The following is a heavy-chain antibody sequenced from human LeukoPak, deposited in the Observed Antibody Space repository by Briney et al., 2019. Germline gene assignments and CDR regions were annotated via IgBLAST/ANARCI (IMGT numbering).Heavy chain of an antibody. CDR2: IYYSGST. V-gene: IGHV4-59*01. J-gene: IGHJ4*02. CDR3: ARQYSRSSYFEY. CDR1: GGSISSYY. Sequence: SETLSLTCNASGGSISSYYWTWIRQPPGKGLEWIGYIYYSGSTDYNPSLESRITMSVDTSKNQFSLKLHSVTAADTAVYFCARQYSRSSYFEYWGQGTLVTVSS. D-gene: IGHD6-6*01.